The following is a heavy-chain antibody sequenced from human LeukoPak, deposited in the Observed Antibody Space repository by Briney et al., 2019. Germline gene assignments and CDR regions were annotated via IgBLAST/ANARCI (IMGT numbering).Heavy chain of an antibody. V-gene: IGHV4-61*08. CDR1: GGTFSSDAKN. Sequence: ETLTLTCAVSGGTFSSDAKNWVWNRQPPGKGLEWSGNVYYSASTNSSPSIKSRVTILVDTSKNQFSLKLSSVTAADTAVYYCARYYYDSSDYSGPFDYWGQGTLVAVSS. J-gene: IGHJ4*02. CDR3: ARYYYDSSDYSGPFDY. D-gene: IGHD3-22*01. CDR2: VYYSAST.